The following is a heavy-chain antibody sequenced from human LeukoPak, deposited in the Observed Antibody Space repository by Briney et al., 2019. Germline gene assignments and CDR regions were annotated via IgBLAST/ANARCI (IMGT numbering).Heavy chain of an antibody. CDR2: IGGSGVTT. D-gene: IGHD2-2*01. J-gene: IGHJ6*02. CDR1: GFTFTINA. CDR3: AKCPSSVSCYGVRLGV. Sequence: GGSLRLSWVAPGFTFTINALTWVRQAPGKGLGWVSNIGGSGVTTNYANSVKGRFTISRDNSKNTLYLEMNSLRVDDTAIYYCAKCPSSVSCYGVRLGVWGQGTTVTVSS. V-gene: IGHV3-23*01.